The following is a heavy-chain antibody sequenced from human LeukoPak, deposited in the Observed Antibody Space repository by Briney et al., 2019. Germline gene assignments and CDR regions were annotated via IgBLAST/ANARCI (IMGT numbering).Heavy chain of an antibody. J-gene: IGHJ4*02. CDR1: GGSISSGGYS. Sequence: PSETLSLTCAVSGGSISSGGYSWSWIRQPPGKGLEWIGYIYYSGSTYYNPSLKSRVTISVDTSKNQFSLKLSSVTAADTAVYYCARGDYYDSSGYQSPSFDYWGQGTLVTVSS. CDR3: ARGDYYDSSGYQSPSFDY. D-gene: IGHD3-22*01. CDR2: IYYSGST. V-gene: IGHV4-30-2*03.